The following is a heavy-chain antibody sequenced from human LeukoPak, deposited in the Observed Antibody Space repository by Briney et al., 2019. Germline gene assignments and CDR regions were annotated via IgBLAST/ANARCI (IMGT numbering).Heavy chain of an antibody. J-gene: IGHJ3*02. CDR2: IEKTSSTI. D-gene: IGHD3-16*01. V-gene: IGHV3-48*02. CDR1: GFIFNAYD. Sequence: GSLRLSCAASGFIFNAYDMNWVRQAPGKGLEWLSFIEKTSSTIYYADSVKGRFTISRDNARNSLYLQLNSLRDEDTALYYCVRDRMGGAFDIWGQGTMVTISS. CDR3: VRDRMGGAFDI.